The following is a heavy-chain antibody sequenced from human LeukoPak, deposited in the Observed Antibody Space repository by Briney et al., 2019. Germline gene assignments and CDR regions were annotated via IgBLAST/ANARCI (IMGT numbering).Heavy chain of an antibody. CDR1: GGSISSSSYY. Sequence: SETLSLTCTVSGGSISSSSYYWGWIRQPPGKGLEWIGSIYYSGSTYYNPSLKSRVTISVDTSKNQFSLKLSSVTAADTAVYYCARLSRVAAAGSPWGQGTLVTVSS. V-gene: IGHV4-39*01. J-gene: IGHJ5*02. D-gene: IGHD6-13*01. CDR3: ARLSRVAAAGSP. CDR2: IYYSGST.